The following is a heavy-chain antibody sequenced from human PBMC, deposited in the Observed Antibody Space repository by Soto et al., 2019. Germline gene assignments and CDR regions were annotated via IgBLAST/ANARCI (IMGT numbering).Heavy chain of an antibody. CDR2: ISNYNGDT. Sequence: GASVKVSCKASGYTFTRYSINWVRQAPGQGIEWVGWISNYNGDTKYAEKFQGRVTLTTDTSTTTTYMDLRSLTSDDTAVYFCARGDSTGSPTGWFDPWGQGTLGTVSS. CDR1: GYTFTRYS. V-gene: IGHV1-18*04. CDR3: ARGDSTGSPTGWFDP. J-gene: IGHJ5*02. D-gene: IGHD6-19*01.